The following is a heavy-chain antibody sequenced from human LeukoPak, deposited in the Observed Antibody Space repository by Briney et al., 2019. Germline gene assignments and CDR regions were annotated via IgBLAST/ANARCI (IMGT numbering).Heavy chain of an antibody. CDR2: ISSSGSTI. J-gene: IGHJ4*02. Sequence: PGGSLRLSCAASGFTFSSYSMNWVRQAPGKGLEWVSYISSSGSTIYYADSVKGRFTSSRDNAKNSLYLQMNSLRVEDTAVYYCARVPGFSSSWYDCWGQGTLVTVSS. V-gene: IGHV3-48*04. D-gene: IGHD6-13*01. CDR1: GFTFSSYS. CDR3: ARVPGFSSSWYDC.